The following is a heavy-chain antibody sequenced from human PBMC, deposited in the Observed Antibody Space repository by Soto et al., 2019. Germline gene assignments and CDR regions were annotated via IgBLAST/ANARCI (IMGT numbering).Heavy chain of an antibody. Sequence: NPSETLSLTCAVSGGSIISSNWLILFRQPPGKGLEWIGEIYHSGSTNYNPSLKSRVTISVDKSKNQFSLKLSSVTAADTAVYYCARLIAVAGSFDYWGQGTLVTVSS. V-gene: IGHV4-4*02. J-gene: IGHJ4*02. CDR3: ARLIAVAGSFDY. CDR1: GGSIISSNW. CDR2: IYHSGST. D-gene: IGHD6-19*01.